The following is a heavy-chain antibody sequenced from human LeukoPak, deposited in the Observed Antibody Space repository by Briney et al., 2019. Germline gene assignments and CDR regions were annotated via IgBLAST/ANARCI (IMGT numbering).Heavy chain of an antibody. V-gene: IGHV3-23*01. J-gene: IGHJ4*02. CDR3: ASGPAKRGYSGYATNY. CDR1: GFTFSSYA. Sequence: GGSLRLSCAASGFTFSSYAMTWVRQAPGKGLEWVSSISGSGGSTYYADSVKGRFTISRDNSKNTLYVQMNSLRAEDTAVYYCASGPAKRGYSGYATNYWGQGTLVTVSS. CDR2: ISGSGGST. D-gene: IGHD5-12*01.